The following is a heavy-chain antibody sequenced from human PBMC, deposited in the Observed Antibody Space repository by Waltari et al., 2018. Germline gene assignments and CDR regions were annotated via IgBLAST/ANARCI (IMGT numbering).Heavy chain of an antibody. D-gene: IGHD6-13*01. CDR2: IRYDGSNK. CDR3: AKDLAAAGDY. J-gene: IGHJ4*02. CDR1: GFTFSSYG. V-gene: IGHV3-30*02. Sequence: QVQLVESGGGVVQPGGSLRLSCAASGFTFSSYGMPWVRQAPGKGLEWVAFIRYDGSNKYYADSVKGRFTISRDNSKNTLYLQMNSLRAEDTAVYYCAKDLAAAGDYWGQGTLVTVSS.